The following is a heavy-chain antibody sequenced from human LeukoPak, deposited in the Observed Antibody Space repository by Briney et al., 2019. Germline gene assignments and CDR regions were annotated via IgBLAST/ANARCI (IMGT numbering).Heavy chain of an antibody. CDR3: ARVLWFGELDTIWFDP. Sequence: PGGSLRLSCTASGFTFSNYNMNWVRQAPGKGLEWLSYISSSTSDIYYADSVKGRFTISGDNAKNSLYLQMNSLRAEDTAVYYCARVLWFGELDTIWFDPWGQGTLVTVSS. D-gene: IGHD3-10*01. CDR1: GFTFSNYN. CDR2: ISSSTSDI. J-gene: IGHJ5*02. V-gene: IGHV3-48*01.